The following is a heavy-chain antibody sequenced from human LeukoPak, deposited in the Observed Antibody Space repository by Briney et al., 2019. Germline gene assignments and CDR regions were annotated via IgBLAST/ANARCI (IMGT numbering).Heavy chain of an antibody. J-gene: IGHJ5*02. CDR2: ISSSSSYI. V-gene: IGHV3-21*04. D-gene: IGHD6-13*01. Sequence: KSGGSLRLSCAASGFTFSSYSMNWVRQAPGKGLEWVSSISSSSSYIYYADSVKGRFTISRDNAKNSLYLQMNSLRAEDTAVYYCAKSAAGTGYNWFDPWGQGTLVTVSS. CDR3: AKSAAGTGYNWFDP. CDR1: GFTFSSYS.